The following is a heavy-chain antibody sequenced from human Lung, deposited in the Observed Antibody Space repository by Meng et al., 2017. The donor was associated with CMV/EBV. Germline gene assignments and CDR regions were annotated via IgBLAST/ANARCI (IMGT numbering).Heavy chain of an antibody. V-gene: IGHV1-69*06. CDR2: VIPLFGTP. Sequence: SSXXVSRKGSGGTLRSYAVNWVRLDPGQGLEWMGGVIPLFGTPTYAQKFQGRVTISADKVTGTAYMELSRLRSDDTAIYYCARVAFYPSSDEYPPDHYYYGMDVWGQGTTVTVSS. J-gene: IGHJ6*02. D-gene: IGHD6-19*01. CDR1: GGTLRSYA. CDR3: ARVAFYPSSDEYPPDHYYYGMDV.